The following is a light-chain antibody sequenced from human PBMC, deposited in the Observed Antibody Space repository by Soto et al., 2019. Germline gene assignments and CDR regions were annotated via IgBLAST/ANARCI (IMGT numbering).Light chain of an antibody. CDR1: QSISSSY. J-gene: IGKJ1*01. CDR2: GAS. CDR3: QQYGSSSWT. V-gene: IGKV3-20*01. Sequence: EIVLTPSPATLSLSPGKRATLSCRASQSISSSYLAWYQQRPGQAPRLLIYGASSRATGIPDRFSGSGSGTEFTLTISRLEPEDFAVYYCQQYGSSSWTFGQGT.